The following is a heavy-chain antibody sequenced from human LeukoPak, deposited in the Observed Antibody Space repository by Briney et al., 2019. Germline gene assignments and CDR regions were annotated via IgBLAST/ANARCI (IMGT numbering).Heavy chain of an antibody. J-gene: IGHJ4*02. D-gene: IGHD6-19*01. Sequence: PSETLPLTCTVSGGSISSSSYYWGWIRQPPGKGLEWIGSIYYSGSTYYNPSLKSRVTISVDTSKNQFSLKLSSVTAADTAVYYCARHIIAVAGTFGYWGQGTLVTVSS. CDR1: GGSISSSSYY. CDR2: IYYSGST. V-gene: IGHV4-39*01. CDR3: ARHIIAVAGTFGY.